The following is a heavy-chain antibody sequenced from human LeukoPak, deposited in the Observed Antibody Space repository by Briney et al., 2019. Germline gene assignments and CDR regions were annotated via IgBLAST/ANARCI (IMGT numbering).Heavy chain of an antibody. CDR3: AREEVGAVDY. Sequence: SETLSLTCTVSGGSISSGSYYWSWIRQPAGKGLEWIGRIYTSGSTNYNPSLKSRVTISVDTSKNQFPLKLSSVTAADTAVYYCAREEVGAVDYWGQGTLVTVSS. J-gene: IGHJ4*02. CDR2: IYTSGST. V-gene: IGHV4-61*02. CDR1: GGSISSGSYY. D-gene: IGHD1-26*01.